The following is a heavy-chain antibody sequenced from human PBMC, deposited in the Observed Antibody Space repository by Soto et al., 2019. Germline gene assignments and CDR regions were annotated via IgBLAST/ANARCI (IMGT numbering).Heavy chain of an antibody. CDR2: IIPIFGTA. D-gene: IGHD3-22*01. J-gene: IGHJ4*02. Sequence: ASVKVSCKASGGTFSSYAISWVRQAPGQGLEWMGGIIPIFGTANYAQKFQGRVTITADESTSTAYMELSSLRSEDTAVYYCARDLLADYDSSGYYYNYFDYWGQGTLVTVSS. CDR3: ARDLLADYDSSGYYYNYFDY. CDR1: GGTFSSYA. V-gene: IGHV1-69*13.